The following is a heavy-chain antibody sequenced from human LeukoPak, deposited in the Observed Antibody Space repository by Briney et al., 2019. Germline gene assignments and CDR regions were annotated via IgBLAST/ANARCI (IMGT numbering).Heavy chain of an antibody. J-gene: IGHJ5*02. D-gene: IGHD3-3*01. V-gene: IGHV3-23*01. Sequence: GGSLRLSCADSGFTFSNYAMAWVRQSPGKGLDWVSTISGSGGATFYADSVKDRFLISRDNSKSTLYLQMNSLRAEDTAVYYCARSTTGVWSGYYKDWFDPWGQGTLVAVSS. CDR1: GFTFSNYA. CDR2: ISGSGGAT. CDR3: ARSTTGVWSGYYKDWFDP.